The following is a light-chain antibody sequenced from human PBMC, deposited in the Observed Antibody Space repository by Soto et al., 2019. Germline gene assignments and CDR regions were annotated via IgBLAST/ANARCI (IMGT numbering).Light chain of an antibody. CDR1: QSVSSN. V-gene: IGKV3-15*01. Sequence: EIVMTQSPATLSVSPGERATLSCRASQSVSSNLAWYQQKPGQAPTLVIYGASARATGIPARFSGSGSGTEFTLTISSLQSEDFAVYYCQHRSNWPLTFGGGTKVDIK. J-gene: IGKJ4*01. CDR2: GAS. CDR3: QHRSNWPLT.